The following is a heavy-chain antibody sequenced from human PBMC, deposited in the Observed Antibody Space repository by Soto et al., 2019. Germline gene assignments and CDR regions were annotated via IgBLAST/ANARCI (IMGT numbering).Heavy chain of an antibody. D-gene: IGHD1-26*01. CDR1: VFSFTRNYW. CDR3: ARSGNEGAVDE. J-gene: IGHJ4*02. Sequence: GNLSLTCSFSVFSFTRNYWGASVRPPPGQGLEWIGEIYRTGSTNYNPSLKRRITINPDTSKNQFSLHLNSVTPDDTAVYYCARSGNEGAVDEWGQEPLV. CDR2: IYRTGST. V-gene: IGHV4-4*02.